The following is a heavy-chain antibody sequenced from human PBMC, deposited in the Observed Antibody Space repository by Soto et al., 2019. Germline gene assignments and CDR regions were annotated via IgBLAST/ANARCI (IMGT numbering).Heavy chain of an antibody. CDR1: GGSISSSSYY. CDR3: ARLYDYIWGSYRFFDY. Sequence: SETLSLTCTFSGGSISSSSYYRGWIRQPPGKGLEWIGSIYYSGSTYYNPSLKSRVTISVDTSKNQCSLKLSSVTAADTAVYYCARLYDYIWGSYRFFDYWGKGTLVTVSS. J-gene: IGHJ4*02. V-gene: IGHV4-39*01. D-gene: IGHD3-16*02. CDR2: IYYSGST.